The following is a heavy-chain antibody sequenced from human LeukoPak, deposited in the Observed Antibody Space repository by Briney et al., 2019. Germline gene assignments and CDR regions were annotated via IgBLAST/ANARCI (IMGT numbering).Heavy chain of an antibody. CDR2: INHTGIT. D-gene: IGHD2-2*01. CDR1: GGSFSGYY. Sequence: SETLSLTCAVYGGSFSGYYWSWIRQPPGKGLEWIGEINHTGITNYNPSLKNRVTVSVDRSKNHFSLSLNSVTAADTAFHYCVGHIVVELWGQGTLVTVSP. V-gene: IGHV4-34*01. CDR3: VGHIVVEL. J-gene: IGHJ4*02.